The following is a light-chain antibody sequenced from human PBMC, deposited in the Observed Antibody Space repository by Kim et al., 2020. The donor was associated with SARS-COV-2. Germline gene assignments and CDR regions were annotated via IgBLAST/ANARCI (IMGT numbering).Light chain of an antibody. J-gene: IGKJ2*01. V-gene: IGKV3-11*01. Sequence: PGERATLSCRASQSVSSYFAWYQQKPGQAPRLLIYDASNRATGIPARFSGSGSGTDFTLTISSLEPEDFAVYYCQQRSNWPPGYTFGQGTKL. CDR1: QSVSSY. CDR2: DAS. CDR3: QQRSNWPPGYT.